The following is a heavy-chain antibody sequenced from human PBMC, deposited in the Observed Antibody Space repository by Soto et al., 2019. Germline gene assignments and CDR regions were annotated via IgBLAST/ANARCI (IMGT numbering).Heavy chain of an antibody. J-gene: IGHJ6*02. V-gene: IGHV4-39*01. CDR1: GGSISSSSYY. CDR3: ARHLYRIEDYGMDV. Sequence: SETLSLTCTVSGGSISSSSYYWGWIRQPPGKGLEWIGSIYYSGSTYYNPSLKSRVTISVDTSKNQFSLKLSSVTAADTAVYYCARHLYRIEDYGMDVWGQGTTVTVSS. D-gene: IGHD3-16*02. CDR2: IYYSGST.